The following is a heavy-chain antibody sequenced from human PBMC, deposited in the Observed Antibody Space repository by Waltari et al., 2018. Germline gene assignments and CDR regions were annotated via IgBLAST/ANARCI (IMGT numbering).Heavy chain of an antibody. CDR2: FFYTGTT. Sequence: QLQLQESGPGLVKPSETLSLTCPVPGGSMNRYYWGLIRHAPGKGLECLGSFFYTGTTYYKPSLKSRLTISIDTSKNQFSLRLASVTAADTAVYYCARHNSGYYTPHDYWGQGTQVTVSS. CDR1: GGSMNRYY. CDR3: ARHNSGYYTPHDY. V-gene: IGHV4-39*01. J-gene: IGHJ4*02. D-gene: IGHD3-22*01.